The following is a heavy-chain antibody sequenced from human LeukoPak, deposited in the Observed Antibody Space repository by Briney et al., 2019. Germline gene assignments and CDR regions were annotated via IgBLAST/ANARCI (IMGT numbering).Heavy chain of an antibody. CDR3: ARGGVMAAAYDY. J-gene: IGHJ4*02. CDR1: GYSFTSYY. Sequence: ASVKVSCKASGYSFTSYYMHWVRQAPGQGLEWMGIITPSSGSTSNAQKFQGRVTMTRDMSTSTVYMELSSLRSEDTAVYYCARGGVMAAAYDYWGQGTLVTVSS. CDR2: ITPSSGST. D-gene: IGHD6-13*01. V-gene: IGHV1-46*01.